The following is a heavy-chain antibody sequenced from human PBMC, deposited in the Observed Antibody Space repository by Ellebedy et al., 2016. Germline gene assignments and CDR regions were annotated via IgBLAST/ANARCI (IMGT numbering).Heavy chain of an antibody. CDR2: IWYDGSNK. V-gene: IGHV3-33*01. CDR3: ARDVAAAGTPSDGMDV. CDR1: GFTFSSYG. Sequence: GGSLRLSCAASGFTFSSYGMHWVRQAPGKGLEWVAVIWYDGSNKYYADSVKGRFTISRDNSKNTLYLQMNSLRAEDTAVYYCARDVAAAGTPSDGMDVWGQGTTVTVSS. D-gene: IGHD6-13*01. J-gene: IGHJ6*02.